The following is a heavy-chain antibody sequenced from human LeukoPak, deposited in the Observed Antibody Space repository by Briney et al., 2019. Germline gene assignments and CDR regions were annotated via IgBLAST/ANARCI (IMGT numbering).Heavy chain of an antibody. D-gene: IGHD2-21*02. CDR1: GFTFSSYA. J-gene: IGHJ4*02. CDR3: ATSSVTAIPPPTNFDY. Sequence: PGGSLRLSCAASGFTFSSYAMSWVRQAPGKGLEWVSAISGSGGSTYYADSVKGRFTISRDNSKNTLYLQMNSLRAEDTAVYYCATSSVTAIPPPTNFDYWGQGTLVTVSS. CDR2: ISGSGGST. V-gene: IGHV3-23*01.